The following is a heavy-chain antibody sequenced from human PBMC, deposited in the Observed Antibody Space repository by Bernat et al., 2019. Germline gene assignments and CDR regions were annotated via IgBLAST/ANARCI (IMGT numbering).Heavy chain of an antibody. CDR3: AKEGASSTSGARYYYYGMDV. CDR1: GFTFSSYA. J-gene: IGHJ6*02. CDR2: ISGSGGST. Sequence: EVQLLESGGGLVQPGGSLRLSCAASGFTFSSYAMSWVRQAPGKGLEWVSAISGSGGSTYYADSVKGRFTISRDNSKNTLYLQMNSLRAEDTAVYYCAKEGASSTSGARYYYYGMDVWGQGTTVTVSS. D-gene: IGHD2-2*01. V-gene: IGHV3-23*01.